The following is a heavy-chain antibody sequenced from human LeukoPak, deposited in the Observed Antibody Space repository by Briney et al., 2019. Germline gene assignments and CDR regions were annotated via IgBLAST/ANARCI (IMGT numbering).Heavy chain of an antibody. CDR1: GFTFSDYY. CDR2: ISSSGTSI. Sequence: GGSLRLSCAASGFTFSDYYMSWIRQAPGKGLEWVAYISSSGTSIYSADSVKGRFTISRDNAKNSLYLQMNSLRAGDTAVYFWARAGIVGAATESPFDNRGQGTLVTVSS. J-gene: IGHJ4*02. CDR3: ARAGIVGAATESPFDN. V-gene: IGHV3-11*01. D-gene: IGHD1-26*01.